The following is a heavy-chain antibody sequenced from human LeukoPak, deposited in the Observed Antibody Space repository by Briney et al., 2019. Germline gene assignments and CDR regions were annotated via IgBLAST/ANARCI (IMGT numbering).Heavy chain of an antibody. CDR2: INPNSGGT. V-gene: IGHV1-2*04. J-gene: IGHJ4*02. CDR1: GYTFTGYY. CDR3: ARTPYYYGSGSYPDY. Sequence: ASVKVSCKASGYTFTGYYMHWVRQAPGQGLEWMGWINPNSGGTNYAQKFQGWVTMTRDTSISTAYMELSGLRSDDTAVYYCARTPYYYGSGSYPDYWGQGTLVTVSS. D-gene: IGHD3-10*01.